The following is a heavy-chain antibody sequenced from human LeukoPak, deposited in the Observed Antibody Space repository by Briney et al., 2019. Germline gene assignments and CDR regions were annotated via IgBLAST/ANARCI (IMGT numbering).Heavy chain of an antibody. CDR1: GFTLSTYW. CDR3: ARENEGWYYDSSGYYGY. D-gene: IGHD3-22*01. J-gene: IGHJ4*02. V-gene: IGHV3-74*01. Sequence: GGSLRLSCAASGFTLSTYWMHWVRQAPGKGLVWVSRINIDGSRTNYADSVKGRFTISRDNAKNSLYLQMNSLRAEDTAVYYCARENEGWYYDSSGYYGYWGQGTLVTVSS. CDR2: INIDGSRT.